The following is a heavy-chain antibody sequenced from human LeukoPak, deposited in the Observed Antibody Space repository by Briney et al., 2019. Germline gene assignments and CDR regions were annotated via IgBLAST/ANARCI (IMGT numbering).Heavy chain of an antibody. CDR3: AGYFCSGGSCYRYFDY. Sequence: TGGSLRLFCAASGFTFSSYAMSWVRQPPGKGLEWVSTISGSGGGTYYADSVKGRFTISRDNSKNTLYLQMNSLRPEDTAVYYCAGYFCSGGSCYRYFDYWGQGTLVTVSS. CDR2: ISGSGGGT. V-gene: IGHV3-23*01. CDR1: GFTFSSYA. D-gene: IGHD2-15*01. J-gene: IGHJ4*02.